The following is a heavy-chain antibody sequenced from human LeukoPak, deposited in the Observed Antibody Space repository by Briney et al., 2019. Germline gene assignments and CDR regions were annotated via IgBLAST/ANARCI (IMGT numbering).Heavy chain of an antibody. CDR2: IYYSGNT. CDR3: ARLGSSRGYTNAFDI. J-gene: IGHJ3*02. V-gene: IGHV4-39*01. D-gene: IGHD3-22*01. Sequence: SETLSLTCTVSGGSISSSSYYWGWIRQPPGKGLEWTGSIYYSGNTYYNPSLKSRVTISVDTSKNQFSLKLSSVTAADTAVYYCARLGSSRGYTNAFDIWGQGTMVAVSS. CDR1: GGSISSSSYY.